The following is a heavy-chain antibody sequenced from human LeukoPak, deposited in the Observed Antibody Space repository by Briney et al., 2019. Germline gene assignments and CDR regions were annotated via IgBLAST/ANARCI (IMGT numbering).Heavy chain of an antibody. J-gene: IGHJ4*02. CDR2: IKSKLFNSET. V-gene: IGHV3-73*01. CDR3: SRYEETSGRFGDS. Sequence: GGSLKLSCAASGFTFYDSAIHWVRQAPGKGLEWLGRIKSKLFNSETAYVESVKGRFTIYKDDSKNMAFLAMNNLKTDDTALYYCSRYEETSGRFGDSWGQGALVTVSS. D-gene: IGHD3-16*01. CDR1: GFTFYDSA.